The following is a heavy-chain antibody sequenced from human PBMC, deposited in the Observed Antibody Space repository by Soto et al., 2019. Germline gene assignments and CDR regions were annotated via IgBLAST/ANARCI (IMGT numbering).Heavy chain of an antibody. V-gene: IGHV3-30*18. CDR3: AKDQWSSSWYSYYGMDV. CDR2: ISYDGSHK. CDR1: GFTFSSYG. D-gene: IGHD6-13*01. Sequence: QVQLVESGGGVVQPGRSLRLSCAASGFTFSSYGMHWVRQAPGKGLEWVAVISYDGSHKYYADSVKGRFTISRDNSKNTLYLQMNSLRAEDTAVYYCAKDQWSSSWYSYYGMDVWGQGTTVTGSS. J-gene: IGHJ6*02.